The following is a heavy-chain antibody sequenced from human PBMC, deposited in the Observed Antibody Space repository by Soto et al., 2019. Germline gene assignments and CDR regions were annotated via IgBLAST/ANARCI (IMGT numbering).Heavy chain of an antibody. V-gene: IGHV4-31*03. Sequence: QVQLQESGPGLVKPSQTLSLTCTVSGGSISRGGYYWSWIRQHPGKGLEWIGYIYYSGSTYYNPSLKSRVTISIATSENQFSLKLSSVTAADTAVYYCARAGYYDSSGYLYFDYWGQGTLVTVSS. J-gene: IGHJ4*02. CDR3: ARAGYYDSSGYLYFDY. CDR2: IYYSGST. D-gene: IGHD3-22*01. CDR1: GGSISRGGYY.